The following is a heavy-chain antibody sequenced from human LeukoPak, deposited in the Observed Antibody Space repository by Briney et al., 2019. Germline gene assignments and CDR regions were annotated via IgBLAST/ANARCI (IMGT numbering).Heavy chain of an antibody. J-gene: IGHJ4*02. Sequence: GGSLRLSCAASGFTVSSNYMSWVRQAPGKGLEGVSGIYSGGKTFYPDPVKGRFTISRDNSKNTLYLQMNSLRAEDTAVYYCAGDTAMAPFDYWGQGTLVTVSS. CDR2: IYSGGKT. CDR1: GFTVSSNY. D-gene: IGHD5-18*01. V-gene: IGHV3-66*02. CDR3: AGDTAMAPFDY.